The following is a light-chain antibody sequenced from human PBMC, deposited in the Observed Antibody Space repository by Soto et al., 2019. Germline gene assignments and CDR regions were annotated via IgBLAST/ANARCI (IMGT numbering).Light chain of an antibody. Sequence: QSALTQPASVSGSPGQSITISCTGTSSDVGGYNYVSWYQQHPGKAPKLMIYDVTYRPSGVSNRFLGSKSGNTAPLTISGLQAEDEADYYCSSYTSSSTLVVFGGGTKVTVL. CDR2: DVT. CDR3: SSYTSSSTLVV. V-gene: IGLV2-14*01. CDR1: SSDVGGYNY. J-gene: IGLJ2*01.